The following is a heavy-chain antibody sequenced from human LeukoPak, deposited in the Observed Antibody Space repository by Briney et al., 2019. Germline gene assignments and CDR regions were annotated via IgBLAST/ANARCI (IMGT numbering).Heavy chain of an antibody. V-gene: IGHV3-23*01. J-gene: IGHJ6*03. CDR3: AKGGRGAAAADYYYYYVDV. CDR1: GFTFSSYA. Sequence: GGSLRLSCAASGFTFSSYAMSWVRQAPGKGLEWVSAISGSGGSTYYADSVKGRFTISRDNSKNTLYLQMNSLRAEDTAVYYCAKGGRGAAAADYYYYYVDVWGKGTTVTVSS. D-gene: IGHD6-13*01. CDR2: ISGSGGST.